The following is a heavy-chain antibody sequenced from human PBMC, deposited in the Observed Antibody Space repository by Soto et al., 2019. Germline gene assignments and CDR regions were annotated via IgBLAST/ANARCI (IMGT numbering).Heavy chain of an antibody. CDR2: INHSGST. CDR1: GGSFSGYY. J-gene: IGHJ5*02. CDR3: ASRITMVRGVTHNWFDP. V-gene: IGHV4-34*01. D-gene: IGHD3-10*01. Sequence: PSETLALPCAVYGGSFSGYYWSWIRQPPGKGLEWIGEINHSGSTNYNPSLKSRVTISVDTSKNQFSLKLSSVTAADTAVYYCASRITMVRGVTHNWFDPWGQGTLVTVS.